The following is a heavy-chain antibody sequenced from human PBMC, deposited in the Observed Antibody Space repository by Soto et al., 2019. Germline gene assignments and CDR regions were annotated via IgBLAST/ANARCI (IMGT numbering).Heavy chain of an antibody. CDR2: MNPNSGNT. Sequence: GASVKVSCKASGYTFTSYDINWVRQATGQGLEWMGWMNPNSGNTGYAQKFQGRVTMTRNTSISTAYMELSSLRSEDTAVFYCARYCSGGSCFGGNDAFDIWGQGTMVTVSS. CDR1: GYTFTSYD. V-gene: IGHV1-8*01. D-gene: IGHD2-15*01. CDR3: ARYCSGGSCFGGNDAFDI. J-gene: IGHJ3*02.